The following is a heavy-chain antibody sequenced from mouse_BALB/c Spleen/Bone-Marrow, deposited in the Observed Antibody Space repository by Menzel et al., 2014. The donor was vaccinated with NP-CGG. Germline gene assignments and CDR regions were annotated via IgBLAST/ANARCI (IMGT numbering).Heavy chain of an antibody. CDR1: GYTFTNYY. CDR2: INPSNGGT. Sequence: QVQLKQSGAELVKPGASVKLSCKASGYTFTNYYIYWVKQRPGQGLEWIGGINPSNGGTEFNEKFKNKATLTIDKSSSTAYIQLSSLTSEDSAVYYCTRDGSPFAYWGQGTLVTVSA. D-gene: IGHD2-3*01. V-gene: IGHV1S81*02. CDR3: TRDGSPFAY. J-gene: IGHJ3*01.